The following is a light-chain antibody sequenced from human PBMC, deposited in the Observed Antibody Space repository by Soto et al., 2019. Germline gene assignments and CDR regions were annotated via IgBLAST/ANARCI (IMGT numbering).Light chain of an antibody. V-gene: IGLV2-8*01. CDR1: SSDVGGYNY. CDR3: CSYVDTDTWV. Sequence: QSALTQPPSASGSPGQSVAISCTGTSSDVGGYNYVSWYQQHPGKAPKLMIYEVNKRPSGVPDRFSGSKSGNTASLTVSGLQAEDEADYYCCSYVDTDTWVFGGGTQLTVL. J-gene: IGLJ3*02. CDR2: EVN.